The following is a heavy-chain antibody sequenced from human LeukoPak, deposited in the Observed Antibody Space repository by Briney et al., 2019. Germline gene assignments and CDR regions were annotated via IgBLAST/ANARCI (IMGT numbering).Heavy chain of an antibody. D-gene: IGHD1-26*01. J-gene: IGHJ4*02. CDR1: GYSISSGYY. CDR3: ARHSNGSYFDY. Sequence: PSETLSLTCTVSGYSISSGYYWGWIRQPPGKGLEWIGSIYHSGSTYYNPSLKSRLTISADTSKNQFSLRLSSVTAADTAVYYCARHSNGSYFDYWGQGTLVTVSS. CDR2: IYHSGST. V-gene: IGHV4-38-2*02.